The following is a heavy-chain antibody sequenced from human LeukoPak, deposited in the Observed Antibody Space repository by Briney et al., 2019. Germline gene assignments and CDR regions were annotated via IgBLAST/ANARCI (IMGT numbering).Heavy chain of an antibody. CDR3: AKDGDLYGLHY. CDR2: ISGRGGST. D-gene: IGHD3-10*01. J-gene: IGHJ4*02. Sequence: GGSLRLSCAASGFTFSSYAMSWVRQAPGKGLEWVSGISGRGGSTNYADSVKGRFTISRDNSKNTLYLQMNSLRAEDTAVYYCAKDGDLYGLHYWGQGTLVTVSS. CDR1: GFTFSSYA. V-gene: IGHV3-23*01.